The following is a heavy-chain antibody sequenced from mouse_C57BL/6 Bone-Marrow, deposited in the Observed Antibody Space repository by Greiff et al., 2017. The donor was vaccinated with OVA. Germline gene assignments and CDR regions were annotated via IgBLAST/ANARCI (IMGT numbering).Heavy chain of an antibody. J-gene: IGHJ4*01. CDR3: AREGSTMVNYAMDY. CDR1: GYTFTSYW. V-gene: IGHV1-64*01. D-gene: IGHD2-2*01. CDR2: IHPNSGST. Sequence: QVQLQQPGAELVKPGASVKLSCKASGYTFTSYWMHWVKQRPGQGLEWIGMIHPNSGSTNYNEKFKSKATLTVDKSSSTAYMQLSSLTSEDSAVDYYAREGSTMVNYAMDYWGQGTSVTVAS.